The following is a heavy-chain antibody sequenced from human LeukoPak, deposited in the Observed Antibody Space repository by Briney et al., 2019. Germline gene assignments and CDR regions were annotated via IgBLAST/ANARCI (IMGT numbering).Heavy chain of an antibody. CDR1: GGSINNYY. CDR2: IYYSGST. J-gene: IGHJ4*02. Sequence: SEALSLTCTVSGGSINNYYWSWIRQPPGKGLEWIGYIYYSGSTRYNPSLGSRVTISVDTSTNQFSLKLSSVTAADTAVYYCARRDFSGWNYFDYWGQGTLVTISS. V-gene: IGHV4-59*01. CDR3: ARRDFSGWNYFDY. D-gene: IGHD6-19*01.